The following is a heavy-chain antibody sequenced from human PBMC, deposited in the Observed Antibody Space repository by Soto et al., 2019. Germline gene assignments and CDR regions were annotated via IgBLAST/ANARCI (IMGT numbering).Heavy chain of an antibody. CDR1: GFTLSKYW. CDR3: GTDQWGGAFDI. D-gene: IGHD3-10*01. V-gene: IGHV3-7*01. J-gene: IGHJ3*02. Sequence: LRLSCAATGFTLSKYWMAWVRQTPGKGLEFVANIREDGKEINYVDSVKGRFTISRDNARNSLFLQMNSLRDDDTAVYYCGTDQWGGAFDIGGQGTMVTVSS. CDR2: IREDGKEI.